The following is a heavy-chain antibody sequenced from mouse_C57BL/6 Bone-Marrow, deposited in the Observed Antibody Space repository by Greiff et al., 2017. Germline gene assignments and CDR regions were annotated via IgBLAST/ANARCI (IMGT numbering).Heavy chain of an antibody. V-gene: IGHV1-55*01. CDR3: ARGTARAPDWFDY. CDR1: GYTFTSYW. J-gene: IGHJ2*01. Sequence: QVQLQQSGAELVKPGASVKMSCTASGYTFTSYWITWVKQRPGQGLEWIGDISTGSGSTNYTEKLKSQATLTVDTSSSTADMQISSLTSEDSAVYYCARGTARAPDWFDYWGEGTTRPVST. D-gene: IGHD3-2*01. CDR2: ISTGSGST.